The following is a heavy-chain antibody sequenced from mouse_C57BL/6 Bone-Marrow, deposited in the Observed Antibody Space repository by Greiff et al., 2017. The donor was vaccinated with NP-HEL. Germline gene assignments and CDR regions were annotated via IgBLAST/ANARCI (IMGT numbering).Heavy chain of an antibody. CDR1: GFTFSDFY. Sequence: EVQVVESGGGLVQSGRSLRLSCATSGFTFSDFYMEWVRQAPGKGLEWIAASRNKANDYTTEYSASVKGRFIVSRDTSQSILYLQMNALRAEDTAIYYCARDAIPYYGSSDWYFDVWGTGTTVTVSS. D-gene: IGHD1-1*01. V-gene: IGHV7-1*01. J-gene: IGHJ1*03. CDR3: ARDAIPYYGSSDWYFDV. CDR2: SRNKANDYTT.